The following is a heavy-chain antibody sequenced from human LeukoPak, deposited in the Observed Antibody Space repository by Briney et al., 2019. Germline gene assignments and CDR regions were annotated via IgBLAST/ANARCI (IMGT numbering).Heavy chain of an antibody. D-gene: IGHD6-19*01. CDR1: GGIFSSYA. V-gene: IGHV1-69*06. Sequence: GASVKVSCKASGGIFSSYAISWVRQAPGQGLEWMGGINPIFGTANYAQKFQGRVTITADKSTSTAYMELSSLRSEDTAVYYCARAKYSSGWYGPYYYYGMDVWGKGTTVTVSS. CDR3: ARAKYSSGWYGPYYYYGMDV. J-gene: IGHJ6*04. CDR2: INPIFGTA.